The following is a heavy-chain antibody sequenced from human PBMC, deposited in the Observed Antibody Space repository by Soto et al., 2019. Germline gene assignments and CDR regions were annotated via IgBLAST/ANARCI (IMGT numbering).Heavy chain of an antibody. CDR1: GLLFSGYG. J-gene: IGHJ4*02. V-gene: IGHV3-33*01. Sequence: GGSLRLSCAVPGLLFSGYGMHWVRQAPGKGLEWVAIIRFDGTNIEYADSVRGRFTISRDNSKNMLYLQMNSLRVEDTAVYYCARVGIGGTVFYGYFDYWGQGTLVTVSS. D-gene: IGHD2-21*01. CDR3: ARVGIGGTVFYGYFDY. CDR2: IRFDGTNI.